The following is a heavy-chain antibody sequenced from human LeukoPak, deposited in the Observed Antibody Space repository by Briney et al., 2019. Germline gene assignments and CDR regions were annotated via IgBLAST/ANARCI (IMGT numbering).Heavy chain of an antibody. CDR1: GGSISSSSYY. Sequence: SETLSLTCTVSGGSISSSSYYWGWIRQPPGKGLEWIGSIYYSGSTYYNTSLKSRVTISVDTSKNQFSLKLSSVTAADTAVYYCARHYYYYGMDVWGQGTTVTVSS. V-gene: IGHV4-39*01. J-gene: IGHJ6*02. CDR2: IYYSGST. CDR3: ARHYYYYGMDV.